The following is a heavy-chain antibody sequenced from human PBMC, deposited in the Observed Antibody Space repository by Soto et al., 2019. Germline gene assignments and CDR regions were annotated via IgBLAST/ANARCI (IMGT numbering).Heavy chain of an antibody. CDR1: GGSFSGYY. Sequence: QVQLQQWGAGLLKPSETLSLTCAVYGGSFSGYYWSWIRQPPGKGLEWIGEINHSGSTNYNPSLKSRVTISVDTAKNQFSRKLSSVTAADTAVYYCARGGRIAARKSFDYWGQGTMVTVSS. CDR2: INHSGST. D-gene: IGHD6-13*01. J-gene: IGHJ4*02. V-gene: IGHV4-34*01. CDR3: ARGGRIAARKSFDY.